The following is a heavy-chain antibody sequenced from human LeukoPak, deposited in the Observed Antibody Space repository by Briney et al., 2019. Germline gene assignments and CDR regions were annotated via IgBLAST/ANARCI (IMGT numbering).Heavy chain of an antibody. J-gene: IGHJ4*02. CDR1: GYTFTSYG. CDR3: ARDFSNFGDF. V-gene: IGHV1-18*01. CDR2: ISGYNGVT. D-gene: IGHD3-3*01. Sequence: GASVKVSCKTSGYTFTSYGVSWVRQAPGQGLAWMGWISGYNGVTRYPQTFQDRITMTTDTSASTVYMELINLTSDDTAVYFCARDFSNFGDFWGQGTLITVSA.